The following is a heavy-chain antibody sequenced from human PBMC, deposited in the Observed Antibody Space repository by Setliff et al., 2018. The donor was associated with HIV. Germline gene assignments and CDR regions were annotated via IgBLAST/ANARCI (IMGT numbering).Heavy chain of an antibody. V-gene: IGHV1-46*01. CDR1: GYTFTSYY. Sequence: ASVKVSCKASGYTFTSYYIYWVRQAPGQGLQWMGIINPGDGSTIYAQKFQGRVTITTDESTSTAYMELSSLRSEDTAVYYWARDTGQLVYYFDSWGQGTLVTVS. D-gene: IGHD6-6*01. CDR3: ARDTGQLVYYFDS. J-gene: IGHJ4*02. CDR2: INPGDGST.